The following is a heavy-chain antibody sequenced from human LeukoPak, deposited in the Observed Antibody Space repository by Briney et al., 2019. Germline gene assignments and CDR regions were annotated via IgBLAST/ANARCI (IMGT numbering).Heavy chain of an antibody. CDR2: INWNGGST. D-gene: IGHD3-10*01. V-gene: IGHV3-20*04. CDR3: ARSAYYHGSGSYYGVDYYYYMDV. J-gene: IGHJ6*03. Sequence: GGSLRLSCAASGFTFDDYGMSWVRQAPGKGLEWVSGINWNGGSTGYADSVKGRFTISRDNAKNSLYLQMNSLRAEDTALYYCARSAYYHGSGSYYGVDYYYYMDVWGKGTTVTVSS. CDR1: GFTFDDYG.